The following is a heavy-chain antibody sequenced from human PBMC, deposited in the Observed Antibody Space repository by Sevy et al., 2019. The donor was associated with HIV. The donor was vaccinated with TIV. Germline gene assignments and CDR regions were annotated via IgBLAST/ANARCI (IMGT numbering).Heavy chain of an antibody. CDR2: ISNTGNTI. J-gene: IGHJ4*02. CDR3: ARDLPPSATTVAHFDY. CDR1: GFPFSSYE. Sequence: GGSLRLSCAASGFPFSSYEMNWVRQAPGRGLEWISYISNTGNTISYSDSVRGRFTVSRDNAKNSLFLHMNSPRAEDTATYYCARDLPPSATTVAHFDYWGRGTLVTVSS. V-gene: IGHV3-48*03. D-gene: IGHD4-17*01.